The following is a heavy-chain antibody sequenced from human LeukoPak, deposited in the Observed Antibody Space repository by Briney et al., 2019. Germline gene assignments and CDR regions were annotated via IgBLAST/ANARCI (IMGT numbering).Heavy chain of an antibody. V-gene: IGHV3-9*01. CDR3: ARGENSSGWYYYYMDV. J-gene: IGHJ6*03. D-gene: IGHD6-19*01. Sequence: GGSLRLSCAASGFTFDDYAMRWVRQAPGKGLEWVSGISWNSGSIGYADSVKGRFTISRDNAKNSLYLQMNSLRAEDTAVYYCARGENSSGWYYYYMDVWGKGTTVTVSS. CDR1: GFTFDDYA. CDR2: ISWNSGSI.